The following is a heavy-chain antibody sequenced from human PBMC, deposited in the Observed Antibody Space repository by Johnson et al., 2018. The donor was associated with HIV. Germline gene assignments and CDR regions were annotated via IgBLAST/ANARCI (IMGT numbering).Heavy chain of an antibody. CDR2: IGTAGDT. CDR3: AETVAGQGAFDI. D-gene: IGHD6-19*01. V-gene: IGHV3-13*01. CDR1: GFTFGSYG. J-gene: IGHJ3*02. Sequence: EVQLVESGGGLVQPGGSLRLSCAASGFTFGSYGMHWVRQATGKGLEWVSGIGTAGDTYYPGSVKGRFTISRENAKNSLYLQTNSLRAGDTAVYYCAETVAGQGAFDIWGQGTMVTVSS.